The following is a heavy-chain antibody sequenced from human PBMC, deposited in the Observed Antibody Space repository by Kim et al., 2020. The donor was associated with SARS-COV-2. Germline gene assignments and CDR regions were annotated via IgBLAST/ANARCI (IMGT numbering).Heavy chain of an antibody. V-gene: IGHV6-1*01. CDR1: GDSVSSKSTT. CDR3: ARTFSGASDY. Sequence: SQTLPLTCAISGDSVSSKSTTWDWIRQSPSRGLEWLGRTYYRSKWFNDYAASVKGRITINPDTSKNQFSLQLNSVTPDDTAVYYCARTFSGASDYWGQGTLVVVSS. D-gene: IGHD3-3*01. J-gene: IGHJ4*02. CDR2: TYYRSKWFN.